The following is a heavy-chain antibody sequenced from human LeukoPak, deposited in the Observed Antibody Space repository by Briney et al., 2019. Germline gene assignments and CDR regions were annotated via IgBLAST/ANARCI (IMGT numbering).Heavy chain of an antibody. D-gene: IGHD6-6*01. CDR3: ARRGAARVRDY. CDR2: INHSGST. Sequence: SETLSLTCTVSGVSISSYYWSWIRQPPGKGLEWIGEINHSGSTNYNPSLKSRVTISVDTSKNQFSLKLSSVTAADTAVYYCARRGAARVRDYWGQETLVTVSS. J-gene: IGHJ4*02. V-gene: IGHV4-34*01. CDR1: GVSISSYY.